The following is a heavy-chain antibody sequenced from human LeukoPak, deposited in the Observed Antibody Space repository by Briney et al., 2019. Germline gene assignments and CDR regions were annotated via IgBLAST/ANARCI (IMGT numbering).Heavy chain of an antibody. Sequence: SGGPLRLSCAASGFTFSNFGMSWVRQAPGKGLEWASSISGSGASPYYADSVKGRFSISRDNSKNTLYLQMNSLRAEDTAVYYCARPYYDSSGWDYMDVWGKGTTVTISS. CDR3: ARPYYDSSGWDYMDV. V-gene: IGHV3-23*01. CDR1: GFTFSNFG. J-gene: IGHJ6*03. D-gene: IGHD3-22*01. CDR2: ISGSGASP.